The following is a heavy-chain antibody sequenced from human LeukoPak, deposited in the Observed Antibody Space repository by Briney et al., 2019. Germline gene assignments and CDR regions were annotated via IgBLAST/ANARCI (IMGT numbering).Heavy chain of an antibody. Sequence: GGSLRLSCAASGFTVSSNYMGWVRQAPGKGLEWVSVIYSGGDTYYADSVKGRFTISRDNSKITLYLQMNSRRAEDTAVYYCARVYCSSSSCYNFDYCGQGTLVTVSP. CDR2: IYSGGDT. V-gene: IGHV3-53*01. CDR3: ARVYCSSSSCYNFDY. CDR1: GFTVSSNY. D-gene: IGHD2-2*02. J-gene: IGHJ4*02.